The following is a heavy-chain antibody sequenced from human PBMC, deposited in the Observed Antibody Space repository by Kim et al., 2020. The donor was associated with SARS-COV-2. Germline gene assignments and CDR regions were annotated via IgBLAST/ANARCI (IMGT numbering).Heavy chain of an antibody. Sequence: GGSLRLSCAASGFTFSDHYMSWIRQAPGKGLEWVSYXSSIGSDKYYADSVKGRXXISRXXAKNSLFLXXSSLRXDDTAVYYCXRTMXYNQIXXYYYPLDYWGQGTLVTVPS. D-gene: IGHD3-16*01. CDR2: XSSIGSDK. CDR1: GFTFSDHY. V-gene: IGHV3-11*01. J-gene: IGHJ4*02. CDR3: XRTMXYNQIXXYYYPLDY.